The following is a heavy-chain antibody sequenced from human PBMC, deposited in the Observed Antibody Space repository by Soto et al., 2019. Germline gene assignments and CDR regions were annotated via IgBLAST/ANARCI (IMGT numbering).Heavy chain of an antibody. V-gene: IGHV4-39*01. CDR2: IYYSGST. CDR1: GGSISSSSYY. D-gene: IGHD3-3*01. Sequence: LSLTCTVSGGSISSSSYYWGWIRQPPGKGLEWIGSIYYSGSTYYNPSLKSRVTISVDTSKNQFSLKLSSVTAADTAVYYCATITIFGIRYYYYYGMDVWGQGTTVTVSS. J-gene: IGHJ6*02. CDR3: ATITIFGIRYYYYYGMDV.